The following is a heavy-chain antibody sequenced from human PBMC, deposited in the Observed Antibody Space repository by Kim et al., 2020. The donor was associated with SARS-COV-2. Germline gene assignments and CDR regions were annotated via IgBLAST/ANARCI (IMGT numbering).Heavy chain of an antibody. CDR1: GGSISSSNW. J-gene: IGHJ5*02. CDR3: AARPVGVVVVATNWFDP. CDR2: IYHSGST. D-gene: IGHD2-15*01. V-gene: IGHV4-4*02. Sequence: SETLSLTCAVSGGSISSSNWWSWVRQPPGKGLEWIGEIYHSGSTNYNPSLKSRVTISVDKSKNQFSLKLSSVTAADTAVYYCAARPVGVVVVATNWFDPWGQGTLVTVSS.